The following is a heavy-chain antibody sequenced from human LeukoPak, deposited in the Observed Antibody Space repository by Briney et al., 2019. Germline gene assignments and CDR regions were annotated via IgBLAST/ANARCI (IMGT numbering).Heavy chain of an antibody. CDR3: ARHPMDSSGYWSWFDP. J-gene: IGHJ5*02. D-gene: IGHD3-22*01. Sequence: SETLSLTCTVSGGSISNYYWSWIRQPPGKGLEWIGYIYTSGSTNYNPSLKSRVTISVDTSKNQFSLKLSSVTAADTAVYFCARHPMDSSGYWSWFDPCGQGTLVTVSS. CDR2: IYTSGST. CDR1: GGSISNYY. V-gene: IGHV4-4*09.